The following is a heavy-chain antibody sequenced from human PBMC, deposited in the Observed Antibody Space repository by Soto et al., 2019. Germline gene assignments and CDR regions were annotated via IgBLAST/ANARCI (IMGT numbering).Heavy chain of an antibody. V-gene: IGHV3-23*01. J-gene: IGHJ4*02. CDR1: GFTFSSYA. CDR2: ISGSGGST. D-gene: IGHD4-17*01. CDR3: AKGRDEVDYERYSFDY. Sequence: EVQLLESGGGLVQPGGSLRLSCAASGFTFSSYAMSWVRQAPGKGLEWVSAISGSGGSTYYADSVKGRFTISRDNSKNTLNLQMNSRRAEDTAVYYWAKGRDEVDYERYSFDYWGQGTLVTVS.